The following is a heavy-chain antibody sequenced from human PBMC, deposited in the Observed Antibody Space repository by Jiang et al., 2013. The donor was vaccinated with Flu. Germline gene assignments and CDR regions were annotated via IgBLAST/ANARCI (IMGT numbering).Heavy chain of an antibody. J-gene: IGHJ5*02. CDR2: IIPIFGTA. V-gene: IGHV1-69*06. Sequence: SSVKVSCKASGGTFSSYAISWVRQAPGQGLEWMGGIIPIFGTANYAQKFQGRVTITADKSTSTAYMELSSLRSEDTAVYYCARDMAYRVNTFDPWGQGTLVTVSS. CDR3: ARDMAYRVNTFDP. CDR1: GGTFSSYA. D-gene: IGHD2-21*01.